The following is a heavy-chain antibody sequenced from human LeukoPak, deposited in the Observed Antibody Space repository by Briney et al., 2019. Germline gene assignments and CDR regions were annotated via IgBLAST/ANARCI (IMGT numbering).Heavy chain of an antibody. V-gene: IGHV5-51*01. CDR1: GYSFTSYW. D-gene: IGHD6-19*01. J-gene: IGHJ3*02. CDR3: ARRGSSGWQGNDAFDI. CDR2: IYPGDSDT. Sequence: GESLKISCKGSGYSFTSYWIGWVRQMPGKGLEWMGIIYPGDSDTRYSPSFQGQVPISADKSISTAYLQWSSLKASDTAMYYCARRGSSGWQGNDAFDIWGQGTMVTVSS.